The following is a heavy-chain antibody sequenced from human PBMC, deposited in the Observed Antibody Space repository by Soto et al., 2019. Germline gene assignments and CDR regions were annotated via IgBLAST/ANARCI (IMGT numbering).Heavy chain of an antibody. D-gene: IGHD7-27*01. J-gene: IGHJ4*02. V-gene: IGHV3-30-3*01. CDR3: ARDPKTSGGQHWAFNYFDS. CDR2: ISYDGTNK. CDR1: GFSFSISP. Sequence: LRRSCAASGFSFSISPMHWVRQAPGKGPEWVALISYDGTNKFYADSVKGRFTISRDNSKSTLYLQVDSLRPEDAAVYYCARDPKTSGGQHWAFNYFDSWGQGTLVTVSS.